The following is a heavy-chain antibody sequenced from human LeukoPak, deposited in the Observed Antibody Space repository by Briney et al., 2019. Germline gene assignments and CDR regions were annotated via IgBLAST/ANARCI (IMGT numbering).Heavy chain of an antibody. CDR3: ARDVCSGGSCYTFDY. D-gene: IGHD2-15*01. J-gene: IGHJ4*02. CDR1: GGSIGSGSYY. Sequence: SETLSLTCTVSGGSIGSGSYYWSWIWQPAGKGLEWIGRIYTTGSTNYDPSLKSRVTISVDTSKNQFSLNLSSVTAADTAVYYCARDVCSGGSCYTFDYWGQGTLVTVSS. CDR2: IYTTGST. V-gene: IGHV4-61*02.